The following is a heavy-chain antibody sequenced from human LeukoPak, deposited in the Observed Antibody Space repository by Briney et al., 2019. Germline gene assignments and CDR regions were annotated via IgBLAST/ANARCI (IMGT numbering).Heavy chain of an antibody. CDR3: ARGTWQLKYYMDV. CDR1: GGFISSGGHY. CDR2: IYTSGST. Sequence: SETLSLTCSVSGGFISSGGHYWSWIRQSAAKGLEWIGRIYTSGSTNYNPSLKSRVTISVDTSKNQFSLKLSSVTAADTAVYYCARGTWQLKYYMDVWGKGTTVTVSS. D-gene: IGHD6-6*01. V-gene: IGHV4-61*02. J-gene: IGHJ6*03.